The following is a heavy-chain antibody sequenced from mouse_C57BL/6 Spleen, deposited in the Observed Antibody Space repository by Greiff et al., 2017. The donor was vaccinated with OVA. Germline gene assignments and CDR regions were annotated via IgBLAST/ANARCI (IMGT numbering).Heavy chain of an antibody. CDR1: GFTFSSSG. CDR3: ARQGGYYEGYYFDY. J-gene: IGHJ2*01. CDR2: ISSGGSYT. V-gene: IGHV5-6*01. D-gene: IGHD2-3*01. Sequence: EVKLMESGGDLVQPGGSLKLSCAASGFTFSSSGMSWVRQTPDKRLEWVATISSGGSYTYYPDSVKGRFTISRDNAKNTLDRQMSSLESEDTAMYYCARQGGYYEGYYFDYWGQGTTLTVAS.